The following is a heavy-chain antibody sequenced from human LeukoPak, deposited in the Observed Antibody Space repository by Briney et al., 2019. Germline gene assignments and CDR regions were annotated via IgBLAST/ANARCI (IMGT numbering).Heavy chain of an antibody. CDR2: ISGSGGST. CDR3: AKPLYSSSRYYFDY. Sequence: GGSLRLSCAASGFTFSTYGMHWVRQAPGKGLEWVSAISGSGGSTYYADSVKGRFTISRDNSKNTLYLQMNSLRAEDTAVYYCAKPLYSSSRYYFDYWGQGTLVTVSS. J-gene: IGHJ4*02. CDR1: GFTFSTYG. V-gene: IGHV3-23*01. D-gene: IGHD6-13*01.